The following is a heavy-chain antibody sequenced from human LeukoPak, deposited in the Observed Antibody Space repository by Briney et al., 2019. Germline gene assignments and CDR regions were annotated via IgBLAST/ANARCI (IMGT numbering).Heavy chain of an antibody. CDR1: GGTFSSYA. V-gene: IGHV1-46*01. J-gene: IGHJ4*02. D-gene: IGHD6-6*01. CDR2: INPSGGTT. Sequence: ASVKVSCKASGGTFSSYAISWVRQAPGQGLEWMGIINPSGGTTSFAQQFQGRVTMTRDTSTSTVYMELSSLRSDDTAVYYCARGDYSSSSGPFDSWGQGTLVTVSS. CDR3: ARGDYSSSSGPFDS.